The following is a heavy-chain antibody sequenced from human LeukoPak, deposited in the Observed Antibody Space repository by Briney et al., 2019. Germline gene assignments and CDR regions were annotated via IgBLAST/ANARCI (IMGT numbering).Heavy chain of an antibody. CDR3: ARETLVGGTDCFDY. V-gene: IGHV6-1*01. J-gene: IGHJ4*02. Sequence: SPTLSLTCAISGASVSSNSAAWHWIRQSPSRGLEWLGTTYYRSKWYNAYAVSVKSRITLNADTSKNQFSLQLHSVTPEDTAVYYCARETLVGGTDCFDYWGQGTLVTVSS. CDR2: TYYRSKWYN. CDR1: GASVSSNSAA. D-gene: IGHD1-26*01.